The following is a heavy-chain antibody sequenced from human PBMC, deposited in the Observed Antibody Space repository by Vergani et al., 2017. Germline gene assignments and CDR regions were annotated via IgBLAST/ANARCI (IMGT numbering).Heavy chain of an antibody. V-gene: IGHV5-10-1*03. CDR2: IYPSDSYT. J-gene: IGHJ4*02. D-gene: IGHD3-22*01. Sequence: DVQLVQSGAEVKKPGESLRLSCKGSGYSFTSYWIRWVRQMPGKGLEWMGRIYPSDSYTNYSPSFQGNVTISADKSISTAYLQWSSLKASDTAMYYCATYYYDSSGYQELDSWGQGTLVTVSS. CDR3: ATYYYDSSGYQELDS. CDR1: GYSFTSYW.